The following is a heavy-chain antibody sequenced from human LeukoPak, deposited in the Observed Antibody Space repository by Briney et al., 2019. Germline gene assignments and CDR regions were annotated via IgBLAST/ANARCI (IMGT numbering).Heavy chain of an antibody. V-gene: IGHV4-59*01. Sequence: SETLSLTCTVSGGSISSYYWSWIRQPPGKGLEWIGYIYYSGSTNYNPFLKSRVTISVDTSKNQFSLKLSSVTAADTAVYYCARDCSGGSCYDYWGQGTLVTVSS. D-gene: IGHD2-15*01. J-gene: IGHJ4*02. CDR1: GGSISSYY. CDR3: ARDCSGGSCYDY. CDR2: IYYSGST.